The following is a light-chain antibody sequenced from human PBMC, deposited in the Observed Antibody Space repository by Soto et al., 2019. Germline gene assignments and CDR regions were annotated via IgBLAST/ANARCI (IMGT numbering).Light chain of an antibody. J-gene: IGLJ1*01. CDR2: GNS. Sequence: QSVLTQPPSVSGAPGQKVTISCTGSSSNIGAGYDVSWYHQLPGTAPKLLIHGNSNRPSGVPDRFSGSKSGTSASLAITGLQAEDEADYFWQSYASSLSGYVFGTGTKVTVL. V-gene: IGLV1-40*01. CDR1: SSNIGAGYD. CDR3: QSYASSLSGYV.